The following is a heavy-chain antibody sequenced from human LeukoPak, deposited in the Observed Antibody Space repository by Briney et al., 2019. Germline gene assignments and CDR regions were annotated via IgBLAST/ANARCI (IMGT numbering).Heavy chain of an antibody. V-gene: IGHV3-23*01. D-gene: IGHD3-3*01. CDR3: AKDGLTIFGVINDAFDI. CDR2: ISASGGTT. CDR1: GFTFGTYA. J-gene: IGHJ3*02. Sequence: GGSLILSCAVSGFTFGTYAMSWVRQAPGKGLEWVSTISASGGTTYYADSVKGRFTISRDDFKNTLYLQMNTLRAEDTALYYCAKDGLTIFGVINDAFDIWGQGTMVTVSS.